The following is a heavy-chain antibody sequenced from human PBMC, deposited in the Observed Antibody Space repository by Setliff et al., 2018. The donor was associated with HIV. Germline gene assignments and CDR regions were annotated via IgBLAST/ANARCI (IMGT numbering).Heavy chain of an antibody. J-gene: IGHJ3*02. D-gene: IGHD5-18*01. CDR3: ATDPHSGNMYGYYAFDI. V-gene: IGHV1-69*13. CDR2: IVPSFGTP. Sequence: GASVKVSCKVSGDSFSSYSFSWVRQAPGQGLEWMGGIVPSFGTPSYAQRFQGRLTIIADESTSTAYMELSGLRSDDTAVYYCATDPHSGNMYGYYAFDIWGQGTVVTVSS. CDR1: GDSFSSYS.